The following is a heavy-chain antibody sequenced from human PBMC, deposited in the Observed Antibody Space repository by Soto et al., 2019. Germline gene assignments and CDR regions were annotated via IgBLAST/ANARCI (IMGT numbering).Heavy chain of an antibody. V-gene: IGHV3-7*01. CDR2: IKQDGSQI. Sequence: GGSLRLSCAASGFTFSSYWMSWVRQAPGKGLEWVANIKQDGSQIYYVDSVKGRFTISRDNAKNSVYLQMNSLRAEDTAVYYCARIGYSSSCFDYWGQGTLVTVSS. D-gene: IGHD6-6*01. CDR3: ARIGYSSSCFDY. CDR1: GFTFSSYW. J-gene: IGHJ4*02.